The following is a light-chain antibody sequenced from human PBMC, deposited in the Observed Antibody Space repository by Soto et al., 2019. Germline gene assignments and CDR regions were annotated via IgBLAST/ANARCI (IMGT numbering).Light chain of an antibody. CDR3: QQSEVSWT. Sequence: EIVLTQSPGSLSLSPGDRATLSRRASQTISSSYVAWYQQKPGQAPRLLICGASSRAPGIPDRCSGSGSWTDFTLTISRLQPEEFAVYYCQQSEVSWTFGQGTKVDIK. CDR1: QTISSSY. J-gene: IGKJ1*01. V-gene: IGKV3-20*01. CDR2: GAS.